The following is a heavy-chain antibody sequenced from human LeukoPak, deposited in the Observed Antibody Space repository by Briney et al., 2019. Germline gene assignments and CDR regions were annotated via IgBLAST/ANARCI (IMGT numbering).Heavy chain of an antibody. D-gene: IGHD3-22*01. CDR1: GFTFSSYG. CDR3: ARAYYDSSGYRYFDY. CDR2: ISYDGSNK. J-gene: IGHJ4*02. V-gene: IGHV3-30*03. Sequence: GRSLRLSCAASGFTFSSYGMHWVRQAPGKGLEWVAVISYDGSNKYYADSVKGRFTISRDNSKNTLYLQMNSLRAEDTAVYYCARAYYDSSGYRYFDYWGQGTLVTVSS.